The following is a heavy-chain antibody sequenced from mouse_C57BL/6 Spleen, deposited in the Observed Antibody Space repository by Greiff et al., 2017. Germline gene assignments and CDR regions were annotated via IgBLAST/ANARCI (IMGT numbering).Heavy chain of an antibody. CDR3: ARESWDDYAMDY. Sequence: VQLKESGPGLVKPSQSLSLTCSVTGYSITSGYYWNWIRQFPGNKLEWMGYISYDGSNNYNPSLNNRISITRDTSKNQFFLKLNSVTTEDTATYYCARESWDDYAMDYWGQGTSVTVSS. D-gene: IGHD4-1*01. CDR2: ISYDGSN. J-gene: IGHJ4*01. CDR1: GYSITSGYY. V-gene: IGHV3-6*01.